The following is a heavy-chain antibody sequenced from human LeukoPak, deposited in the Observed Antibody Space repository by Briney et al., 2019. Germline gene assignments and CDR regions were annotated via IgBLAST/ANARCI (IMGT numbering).Heavy chain of an antibody. V-gene: IGHV3-23*01. D-gene: IGHD6-19*01. CDR3: AKAGIAVPATPEY. CDR2: IANGGGST. CDR1: RFTFSTYA. Sequence: GGSLRLSCAASRFTFSTYAMSWVRQAPGKGLEWISTIANGGGSTYYADSVKGRFIISRDNSKNTLYLQMNSLRAEDTAVYYCAKAGIAVPATPEYCGQGTQVTVSS. J-gene: IGHJ4*02.